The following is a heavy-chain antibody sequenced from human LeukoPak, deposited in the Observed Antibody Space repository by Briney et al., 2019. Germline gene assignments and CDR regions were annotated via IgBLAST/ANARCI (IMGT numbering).Heavy chain of an antibody. V-gene: IGHV3-33*01. J-gene: IGHJ4*02. CDR2: IWSDGSNK. CDR3: ARDYGDSPFDY. CDR1: GFTFSSYG. D-gene: IGHD4-17*01. Sequence: PGGSLRLSCAASGFTFSSYGMHWVRQAPGKGLEWVAVIWSDGSNKYYADSVKGRFTISRDNSKNTLYLQMNSLRAEDTAVYYCARDYGDSPFDYWGQGTLVTVSS.